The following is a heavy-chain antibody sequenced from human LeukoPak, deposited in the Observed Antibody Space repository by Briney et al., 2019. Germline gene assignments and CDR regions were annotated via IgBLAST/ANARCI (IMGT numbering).Heavy chain of an antibody. V-gene: IGHV1-24*01. CDR3: ARDRDYGDPPGY. CDR1: GYTLTELS. Sequence: GASVKVSCKVSGYTLTELSMHWVRQAPGKGLEWMGGFDPEDGETIYAQKFQGRVTMTEDTSTDTAYMELRSLRSDDTAVYYCARDRDYGDPPGYWGQGTLVTVSS. D-gene: IGHD4-17*01. CDR2: FDPEDGET. J-gene: IGHJ4*02.